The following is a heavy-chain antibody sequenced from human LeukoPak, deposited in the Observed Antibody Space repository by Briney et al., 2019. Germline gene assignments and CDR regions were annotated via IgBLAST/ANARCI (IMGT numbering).Heavy chain of an antibody. J-gene: IGHJ3*01. V-gene: IGHV3-23*01. D-gene: IGHD7-27*01. CDR3: AKALNTGGPVSPFDV. Sequence: PGGSLRLSCAASGFTFSNYVMIWVRQAPGKGLEWVSPITSNSDYTYYTDSVKGRFTISRDNSKKTLVLQMNDLRAEDTAIYYCAKALNTGGPVSPFDVWGKGTMVTVSS. CDR1: GFTFSNYV. CDR2: ITSNSDYT.